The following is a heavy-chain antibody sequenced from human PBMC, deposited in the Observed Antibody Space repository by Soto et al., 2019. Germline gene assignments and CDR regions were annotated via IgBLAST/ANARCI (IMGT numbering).Heavy chain of an antibody. CDR3: TRYLNPTFGSVWFDAFDI. CDR2: IKQDASEK. J-gene: IGHJ3*02. D-gene: IGHD6-19*01. CDR1: GFTLSTYW. Sequence: GGSLRLSCAASGFTLSTYWMNWVRQAPGKGLEWVANIKQDASEKSYVDSVKGRFTISRDNAKNSLYLQMDSLRAEDTAVYYFTRYLNPTFGSVWFDAFDIWGQGTMVTVSS. V-gene: IGHV3-7*01.